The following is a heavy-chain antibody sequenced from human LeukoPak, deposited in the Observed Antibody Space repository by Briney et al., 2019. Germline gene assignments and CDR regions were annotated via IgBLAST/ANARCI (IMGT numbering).Heavy chain of an antibody. J-gene: IGHJ4*02. CDR1: GFTFSSYE. V-gene: IGHV3-72*01. CDR3: ARGSSDPHPHFDY. CDR2: TRNKARSYTT. Sequence: GGSLRLSCAASGFTFSSYEMNWVRQAPGKGLEWVARTRNKARSYTTEYAASVAGRFTISRDDSRNSLYLQMNSLKTEDTAVYFCARGSSDPHPHFDYWGQGTLVTVSS. D-gene: IGHD3-22*01.